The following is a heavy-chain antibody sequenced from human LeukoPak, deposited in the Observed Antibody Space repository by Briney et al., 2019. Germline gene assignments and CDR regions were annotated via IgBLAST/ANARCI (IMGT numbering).Heavy chain of an antibody. Sequence: GGSLRLSCAASGFTFSSYAMSWVRQAPGKGLEWVSAISGSGGNTYYADSVKGRFTISRDNSKNTLYLQMNSLRAEDTAVYYCAKDWSGYDSNWFDPWGQGTLVTVSS. CDR3: AKDWSGYDSNWFDP. J-gene: IGHJ5*02. D-gene: IGHD5-12*01. V-gene: IGHV3-23*01. CDR2: ISGSGGNT. CDR1: GFTFSSYA.